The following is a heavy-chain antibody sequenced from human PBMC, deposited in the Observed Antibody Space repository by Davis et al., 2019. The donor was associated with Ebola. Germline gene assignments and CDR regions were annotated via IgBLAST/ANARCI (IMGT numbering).Heavy chain of an antibody. D-gene: IGHD2-21*01. CDR3: VRDCGALCSYYYAMDV. J-gene: IGHJ6*02. Sequence: GGSLRLSCAASGFVFRNYVMSWVRQAPGKGLEWVSTLGTSADTYYAESVKGRFTISRDNAKSTLYLQMNSLRAEDTAVYYCVRDCGALCSYYYAMDVWGQGATVTVSS. CDR1: GFVFRNYV. CDR2: LGTSADT. V-gene: IGHV3-23*01.